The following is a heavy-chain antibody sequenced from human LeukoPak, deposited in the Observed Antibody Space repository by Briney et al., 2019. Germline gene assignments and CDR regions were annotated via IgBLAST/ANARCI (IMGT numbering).Heavy chain of an antibody. Sequence: SETLSLTCSVSGDSIRSYYWSWIRQSPGEGLEWIGYISYSGTTNYNPSLKSRVTISVDTSKNHFSLKLSSVTAADTAVYYCARDLITGTTTAFDIWGRGTMVTVSS. D-gene: IGHD1-7*01. CDR1: GDSIRSYY. CDR2: ISYSGTT. J-gene: IGHJ3*02. CDR3: ARDLITGTTTAFDI. V-gene: IGHV4-59*01.